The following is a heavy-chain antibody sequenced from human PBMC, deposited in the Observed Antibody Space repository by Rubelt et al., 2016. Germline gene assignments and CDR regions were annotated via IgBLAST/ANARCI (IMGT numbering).Heavy chain of an antibody. D-gene: IGHD5-12*01. V-gene: IGHV4-39*07. CDR1: GGSISSGNYY. CDR2: IYYSGST. CDR3: ARLGYQTYWYFDL. J-gene: IGHJ2*01. Sequence: QLQLQESGPGLVKPSETLSLTCSVSGGSISSGNYYWGWIRPPPGKGLEWIGSIYYSGSTYYNPSLKSRVTISADTSNNQFALKRGSVTAADTAVYYCARLGYQTYWYFDLWGRGTLVTVSS.